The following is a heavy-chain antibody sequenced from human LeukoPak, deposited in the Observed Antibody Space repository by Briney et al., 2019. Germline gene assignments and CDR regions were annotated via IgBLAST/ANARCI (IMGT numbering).Heavy chain of an antibody. CDR2: IGTAGDP. V-gene: IGHV3-13*05. CDR1: GFTFSSYD. J-gene: IGHJ4*02. Sequence: SGGSLRLSCAASGFTFSSYDLHWVRHAPGKGLEWVSGIGTAGDPYYPGSVKGRFTISRENAKNSLYLQMNSLRAGDTAVYYCARGHYRGFDYWGQGTLVTVSS. CDR3: ARGHYRGFDY. D-gene: IGHD1-26*01.